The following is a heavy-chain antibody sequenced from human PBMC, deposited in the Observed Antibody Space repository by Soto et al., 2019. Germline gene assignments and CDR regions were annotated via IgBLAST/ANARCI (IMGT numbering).Heavy chain of an antibody. Sequence: GGSLRLSCAASGFTFSSYGMHWVRQAPGKGLEWVAVIWYDGSNKYYADSVKGRFTISRDNSKNTLYLQMNSLRAEDTAVYYCARESISYQEYYYYYMDVWGKGTTVTVSS. CDR2: IWYDGSNK. CDR3: ARESISYQEYYYYYMDV. D-gene: IGHD2-2*01. V-gene: IGHV3-33*01. J-gene: IGHJ6*03. CDR1: GFTFSSYG.